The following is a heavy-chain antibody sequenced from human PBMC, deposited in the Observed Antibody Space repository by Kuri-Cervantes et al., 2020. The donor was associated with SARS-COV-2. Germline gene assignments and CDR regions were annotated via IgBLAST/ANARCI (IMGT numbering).Heavy chain of an antibody. CDR1: GGSFSGYY. D-gene: IGHD3-22*01. J-gene: IGHJ6*02. V-gene: IGHV4-34*01. Sequence: GSLRLSCAVYGGSFSGYYWSWIRQPPGKGLEWIGEITHSGSTNYNPSLKSRVTISVDTSKNQFSLKLSSVTAADTAVYYCARRVVSGMDVWGQGTTVTVSS. CDR2: ITHSGST. CDR3: ARRVVSGMDV.